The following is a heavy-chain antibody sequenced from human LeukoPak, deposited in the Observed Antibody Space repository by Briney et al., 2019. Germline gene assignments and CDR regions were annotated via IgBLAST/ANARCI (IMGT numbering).Heavy chain of an antibody. D-gene: IGHD2-2*01. CDR1: GGSFSGYY. CDR2: INHSGST. CDR3: ARGWVVYCSSTSCYLPFDY. J-gene: IGHJ4*02. V-gene: IGHV4-34*01. Sequence: SETLSLTCAVYGGSFSGYYWSWLRQPPGKGLEWIGEINHSGSTNYNPSLKSRVTISVDTSKNQFSLKLSSVTAADTAVYYCARGWVVYCSSTSCYLPFDYWGQGTLVTVSS.